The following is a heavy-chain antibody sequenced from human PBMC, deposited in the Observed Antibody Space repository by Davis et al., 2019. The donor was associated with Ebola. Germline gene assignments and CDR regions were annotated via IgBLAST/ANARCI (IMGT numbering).Heavy chain of an antibody. V-gene: IGHV3-23*01. CDR3: AREQDAFDI. J-gene: IGHJ3*02. CDR1: GFTFSSYA. Sequence: GESLKISCAASGFTFSSYAMSWVRQAPGKGLEWVSAISGSGGSTYYADSVKGRFTISRDNSKNTLYLQMNSLRAEDTAVYYCAREQDAFDIWGQGTMVTVSS. CDR2: ISGSGGST.